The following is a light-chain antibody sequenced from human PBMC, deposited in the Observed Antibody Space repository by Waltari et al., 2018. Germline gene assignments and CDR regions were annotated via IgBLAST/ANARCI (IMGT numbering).Light chain of an antibody. CDR3: SMYMGSGVWV. J-gene: IGLJ3*02. V-gene: IGLV8-61*01. CDR2: KGR. CDR1: SGSVSSTSY. Sequence: QTVVTQEPSLSVSPGGTVTLTCALSSGSVSSTSYPTWYQQTPGQPPRTVVLKGRSRSSGVPDRFSGSILGNTAALTITGAQADDESDYYCSMYMGSGVWVFGGGTKLTVL.